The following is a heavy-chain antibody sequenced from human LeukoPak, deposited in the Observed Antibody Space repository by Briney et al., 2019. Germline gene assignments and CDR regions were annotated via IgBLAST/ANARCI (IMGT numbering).Heavy chain of an antibody. J-gene: IGHJ5*02. D-gene: IGHD5-18*01. CDR1: GGSISSSTYC. Sequence: PSETLSLTCTVSGGSISSSTYCWGWIRQPPGKGLEWIGSIYYSGSTYYNPSLKSRVTISVDTSKNQFSLKLSSVTAADTAVYYCARDRNGDDRGYSYGQYNWFDPWGQGTLVTVSS. CDR3: ARDRNGDDRGYSYGQYNWFDP. V-gene: IGHV4-39*07. CDR2: IYYSGST.